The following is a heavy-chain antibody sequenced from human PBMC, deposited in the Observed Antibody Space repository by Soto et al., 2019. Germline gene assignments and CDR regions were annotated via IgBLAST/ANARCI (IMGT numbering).Heavy chain of an antibody. D-gene: IGHD1-26*01. V-gene: IGHV1-2*02. Sequence: ASVKVSCKASGYTFTGYYMHWVRQAPGQGLEWMGWINPNSGGTNYAQKFQGRVTMTRDTSISKAYMELSRLRSDDTAVYYCARDLRYSGSYYNWFDPWGQGTLVTVSS. J-gene: IGHJ5*02. CDR2: INPNSGGT. CDR3: ARDLRYSGSYYNWFDP. CDR1: GYTFTGYY.